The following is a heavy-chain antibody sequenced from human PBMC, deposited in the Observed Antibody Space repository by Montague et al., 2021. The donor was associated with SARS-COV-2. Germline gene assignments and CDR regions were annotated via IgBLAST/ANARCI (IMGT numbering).Heavy chain of an antibody. CDR2: IYYSGST. V-gene: IGHV4-39*07. J-gene: IGHJ6*02. D-gene: IGHD6-13*01. CDR3: ARVGRRQLVGLSGMDV. Sequence: SETLSLTCTVSGGSISSSSYYWGWIRQPPGKGLEWIGCIYYSGSTYYNPSLKSRVTISADTSKNQFSLKLSSVTAADTAVYYCARVGRRQLVGLSGMDVWGQGTMVTVSS. CDR1: GGSISSSSYY.